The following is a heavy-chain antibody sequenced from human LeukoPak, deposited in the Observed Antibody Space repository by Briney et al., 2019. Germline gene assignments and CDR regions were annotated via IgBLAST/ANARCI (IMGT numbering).Heavy chain of an antibody. D-gene: IGHD4-11*01. J-gene: IGHJ4*02. CDR2: IWNDGSSQ. Sequence: GGSLRLSCAASKFTFSHYGMHWVRQAPGKGLEWVAVIWNDGSSQYYADSVKGRLTVSRDNSQKTLYLQMNSLRPEDTAVYYCAKDAERGFDYSNSLEKWGQGTLVTVSS. CDR1: KFTFSHYG. V-gene: IGHV3-33*06. CDR3: AKDAERGFDYSNSLEK.